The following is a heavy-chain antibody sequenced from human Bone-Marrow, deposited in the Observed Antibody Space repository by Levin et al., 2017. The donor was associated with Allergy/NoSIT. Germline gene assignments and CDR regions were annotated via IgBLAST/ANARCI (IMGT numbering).Heavy chain of an antibody. D-gene: IGHD3-10*01. CDR3: ARVRRSTYYYGSGTYFLYYYMDV. CDR2: ARNQVNGYTT. CDR1: GFTFSDHY. V-gene: IGHV3-72*01. Sequence: GESLKISCAASGFTFSDHYMDWVRQAPGKGLEWVGRARNQVNGYTTEYAASVKGRFTFSRDDSKSSLSLQINSLKTEDTAVYYCARVRRSTYYYGSGTYFLYYYMDVWGKGTTVTVSS. J-gene: IGHJ6*03.